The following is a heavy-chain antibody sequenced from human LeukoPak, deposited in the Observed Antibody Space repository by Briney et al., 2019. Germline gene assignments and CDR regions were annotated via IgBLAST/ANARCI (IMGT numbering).Heavy chain of an antibody. D-gene: IGHD2-2*02. CDR3: ARYCSSTNCYKGGFDP. CDR1: GGSISSYY. J-gene: IGHJ5*02. V-gene: IGHV4-59*06. Sequence: SETLSLTCTVSGGSISSYYWSWIRQPPGKGLEWIGYIYYSGSTYSDPSLKSRVTISVDTSKNQFSLNLSSVTAADTAVYYCARYCSSTNCYKGGFDPWGQGTLVTVSS. CDR2: IYYSGST.